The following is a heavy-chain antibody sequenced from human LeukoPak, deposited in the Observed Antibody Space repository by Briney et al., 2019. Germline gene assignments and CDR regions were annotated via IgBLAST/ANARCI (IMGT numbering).Heavy chain of an antibody. V-gene: IGHV3-30-3*01. Sequence: PGGSLRLSCAASGFTFSSYAMHWVRQAPGKGLEWVADISYDGSNKYYADSVKVRFTISRDNSKNTLYLQMNSLRPEDTAVYYCARDSKRWELPPSFYYYYYMDVWGKGTTVTVSS. D-gene: IGHD1-26*01. CDR2: ISYDGSNK. J-gene: IGHJ6*03. CDR1: GFTFSSYA. CDR3: ARDSKRWELPPSFYYYYYMDV.